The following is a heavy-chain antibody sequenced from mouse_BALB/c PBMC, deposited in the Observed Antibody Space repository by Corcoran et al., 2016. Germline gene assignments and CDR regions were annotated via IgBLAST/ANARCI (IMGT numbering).Heavy chain of an antibody. Sequence: EVQLQQSGPELVKPGASVKMSCKASGYTFTSYVMHWVKQKPGQGLEWIGYINPYNDGTKYNEKFKGKATLTSDKSSSTAYMELSSLTSEDSAVYYCTRLYPGIAMDYWGRGTSVTVSS. CDR1: GYTFTSYV. J-gene: IGHJ4*01. CDR3: TRLYPGIAMDY. V-gene: IGHV1S136*01. CDR2: INPYNDGT.